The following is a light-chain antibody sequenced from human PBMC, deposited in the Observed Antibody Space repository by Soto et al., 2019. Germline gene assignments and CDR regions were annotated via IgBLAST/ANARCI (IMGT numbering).Light chain of an antibody. CDR1: QSILFSSNNKNY. J-gene: IGKJ4*01. V-gene: IGKV4-1*01. Sequence: DIVMTQSPDSLAVSLGERATINCKSSQSILFSSNNKNYLTWYQQKPGQPPKPLIYWASTRESGVPDRFSGRGSGADFHLTISRLEAEGFAVYYCQQYYSTPVTFGGGTKVEIK. CDR2: WAS. CDR3: QQYYSTPVT.